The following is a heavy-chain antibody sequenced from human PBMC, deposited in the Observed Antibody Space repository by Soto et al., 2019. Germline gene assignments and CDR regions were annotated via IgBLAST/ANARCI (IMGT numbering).Heavy chain of an antibody. V-gene: IGHV3-7*01. CDR2: IKQDGSRK. CDR1: GFTFSSYW. Sequence: GGSLRLSCAASGFTFSSYWMSWVRQAPGKGLEWVANIKQDGSRKYYVDSVKGRFTISRDNAKNSLYLQMNSLRAEDTAVYYCARDPPTVTFSAQTFDYWGQGTLVTVSS. J-gene: IGHJ4*02. D-gene: IGHD4-4*01. CDR3: ARDPPTVTFSAQTFDY.